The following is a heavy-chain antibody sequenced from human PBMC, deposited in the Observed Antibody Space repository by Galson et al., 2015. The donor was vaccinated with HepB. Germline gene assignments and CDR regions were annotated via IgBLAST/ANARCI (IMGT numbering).Heavy chain of an antibody. V-gene: IGHV3-7*01. J-gene: IGHJ2*01. CDR3: ARARDYGDYRDWYFGL. CDR2: IKQDGSEK. CDR1: GFTFSSYW. Sequence: SLRLSCAASGFTFSSYWMSWVRQAPGKGLEWVANIKQDGSEKYYVDSVKGRFTISRDNAKNSLYLQMNSLRAEDTAVYYCARARDYGDYRDWYFGLWGRGTLVTVSS. D-gene: IGHD4-17*01.